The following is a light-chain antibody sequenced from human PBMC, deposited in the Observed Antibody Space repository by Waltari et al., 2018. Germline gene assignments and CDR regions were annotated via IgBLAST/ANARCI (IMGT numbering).Light chain of an antibody. V-gene: IGKV3-20*01. CDR2: GAS. J-gene: IGKJ1*01. Sequence: EIVLTQSPGSLSSSPGERVTLSCRASQSVSRALAWYQQKPGQPPRFLIFGASNRATGIPDRFSGSGSGTDFSLTISRLEPEDFAVYYCQHYVRLPATFGQGTKVEIK. CDR1: QSVSRA. CDR3: QHYVRLPAT.